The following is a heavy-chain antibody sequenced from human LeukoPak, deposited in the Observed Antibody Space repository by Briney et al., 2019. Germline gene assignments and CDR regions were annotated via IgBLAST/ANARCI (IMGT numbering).Heavy chain of an antibody. CDR1: GGSISSYY. CDR3: ARDVNPAY. V-gene: IGHV4-59*01. J-gene: IGHJ4*02. Sequence: PSETLSLTCTVSGGSISSYYWSWIRQPPGKGLEWIGYIYYSGTTSYDPSLKSRVTISVDTSKNQFSLNLTSVTAADTAVYYCARDVNPAYWGQGTLVTVSS. CDR2: IYYSGTT.